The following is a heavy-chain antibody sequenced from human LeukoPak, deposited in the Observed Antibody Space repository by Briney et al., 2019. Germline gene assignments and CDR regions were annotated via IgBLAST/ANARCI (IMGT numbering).Heavy chain of an antibody. CDR2: IKQDGTEK. V-gene: IGHV3-7*01. J-gene: IGHJ6*03. D-gene: IGHD4-11*01. CDR1: GFTFTTYW. CDR3: TRVEETATTAAIIRKYSYYYYYMDV. Sequence: GGSLRLSCAASGFTFTTYWMSWVRQPPGKGLEWVANIKQDGTEKHYVDSVKGRFTISRDNAKNSLYLQMSSLRAEDTAVYYCTRVEETATTAAIIRKYSYYYYYMDVWGKGNTVTVSS.